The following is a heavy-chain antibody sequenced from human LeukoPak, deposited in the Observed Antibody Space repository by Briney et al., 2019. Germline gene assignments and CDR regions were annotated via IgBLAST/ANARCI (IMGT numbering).Heavy chain of an antibody. D-gene: IGHD5-12*01. CDR2: IIPILGIA. V-gene: IGHV1-69*04. J-gene: IGHJ4*02. Sequence: SVKVSCKASGGTFSSYAISWVRQAPGQGLEWMGRIIPILGIANYAQKFQGRVTFTADKSTSTAYMELSSLRSEDTAVYYCARDRGDGYNLATVDYWGQGTLVTVSS. CDR3: ARDRGDGYNLATVDY. CDR1: GGTFSSYA.